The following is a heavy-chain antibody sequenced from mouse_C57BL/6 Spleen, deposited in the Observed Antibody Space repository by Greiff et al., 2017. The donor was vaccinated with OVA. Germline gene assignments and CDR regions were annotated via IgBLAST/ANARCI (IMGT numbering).Heavy chain of an antibody. CDR1: GYTFTSYW. D-gene: IGHD1-1*01. CDR3: AKETTVLGPFAY. V-gene: IGHV1-7*01. J-gene: IGHJ3*01. Sequence: QVQLQQSGAELAKPGASVKLSCKASGYTFTSYWMHWVKQRPGQGLEWIGDINPSSGYTKYNQKFKDKATLTADKSSSTAYMQLSSLTYEDSAVYYCAKETTVLGPFAYWGQGTLVTVSA. CDR2: INPSSGYT.